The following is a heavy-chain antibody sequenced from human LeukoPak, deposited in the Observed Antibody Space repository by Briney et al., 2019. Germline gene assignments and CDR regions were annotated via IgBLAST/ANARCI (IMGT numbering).Heavy chain of an antibody. D-gene: IGHD2-2*01. CDR2: IYSDGSNK. CDR1: GFTLSSYG. Sequence: GGSLRLSCAVSGFTLSSYGMHWVRQAPGKGLEWVAIIYSDGSNKYYADSVRGRFTISRDISKNTLFLQMNSLSAEDTAVYYCARVRGSTDWYVDYWGQGTLVTVSS. CDR3: ARVRGSTDWYVDY. V-gene: IGHV3-33*01. J-gene: IGHJ4*02.